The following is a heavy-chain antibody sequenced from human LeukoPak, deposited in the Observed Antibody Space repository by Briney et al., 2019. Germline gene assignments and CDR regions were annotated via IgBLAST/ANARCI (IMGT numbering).Heavy chain of an antibody. J-gene: IGHJ1*01. Sequence: SETLSLTCAAYGGSFSGYYWSWIRQPPGKGLEWIGEINHSGSTNYNPSLKSRVTISVDTSKNQFSLKLSSVTAADTAVYYCARRAPEASYYYGSGSYYRSRAGYFQHWGQGTLVTVSS. CDR1: GGSFSGYY. CDR2: INHSGST. V-gene: IGHV4-34*01. D-gene: IGHD3-10*01. CDR3: ARRAPEASYYYGSGSYYRSRAGYFQH.